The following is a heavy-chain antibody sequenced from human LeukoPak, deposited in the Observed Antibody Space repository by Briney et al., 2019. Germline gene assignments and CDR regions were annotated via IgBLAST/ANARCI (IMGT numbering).Heavy chain of an antibody. J-gene: IGHJ4*02. Sequence: GGSLRLSCAASGFTFSSYSMNWVRQTPGKGLEWVSSISSSSSYIYYADPVKGRFTISRDNAKNSLYLQMNSLRAEDTAVYYCARVNTRYFDYWGQGTLVTVSS. CDR3: ARVNTRYFDY. V-gene: IGHV3-21*01. CDR1: GFTFSSYS. D-gene: IGHD2-2*02. CDR2: ISSSSSYI.